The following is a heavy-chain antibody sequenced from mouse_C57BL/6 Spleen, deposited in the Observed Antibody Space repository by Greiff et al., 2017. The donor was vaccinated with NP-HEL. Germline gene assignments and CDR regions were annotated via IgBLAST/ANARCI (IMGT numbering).Heavy chain of an antibody. CDR1: GYTFTSYW. CDR2: IHPNSGST. CDR3: ARKATVVPFAY. Sequence: QVQLQQPGAELVKPGASVKLSCKASGYTFTSYWMHWVKQRPGQGLEWIGMIHPNSGSTNYNEKFKSKATLTVDKSSSTAYMQRSSLTSEDSAVYYCARKATVVPFAYWGQGTLVTVSA. J-gene: IGHJ3*01. D-gene: IGHD1-1*01. V-gene: IGHV1-64*01.